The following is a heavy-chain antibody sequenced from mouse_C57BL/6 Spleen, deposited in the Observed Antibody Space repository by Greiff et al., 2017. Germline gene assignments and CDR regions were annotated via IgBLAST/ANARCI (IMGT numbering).Heavy chain of an antibody. J-gene: IGHJ2*01. V-gene: IGHV1-15*01. D-gene: IGHD2-14*01. Sequence: QVQLQQSGAELVRPGASVSLSCKASGYSFTDYEMHWVKQSPVHGLEWIGAIDPETGGTAYNQKFKGKAILTADKSSSTAYMELRSLTSADSAVYYCTESRTDYWGQGTTLTVSS. CDR2: IDPETGGT. CDR3: TESRTDY. CDR1: GYSFTDYE.